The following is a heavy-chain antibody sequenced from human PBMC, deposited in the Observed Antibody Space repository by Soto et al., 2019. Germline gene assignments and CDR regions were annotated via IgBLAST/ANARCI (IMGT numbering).Heavy chain of an antibody. D-gene: IGHD2-15*01. CDR3: ATPTKYCSGGSCTFSYGAFDI. V-gene: IGHV1-24*01. CDR2: FDPEDGET. J-gene: IGHJ3*02. CDR1: GYTLTELS. Sequence: ASVKVSCKVSGYTLTELSMHWVRQAPGKGLEWMGGFDPEDGETIYAQKFQGRVTMTEDTSTDTAYMELSSLRSEDTAVYYCATPTKYCSGGSCTFSYGAFDIWGQGTMVTVSS.